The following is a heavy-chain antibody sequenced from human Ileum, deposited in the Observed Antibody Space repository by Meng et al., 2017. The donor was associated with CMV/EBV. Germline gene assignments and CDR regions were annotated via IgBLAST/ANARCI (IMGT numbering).Heavy chain of an antibody. CDR2: INSDGSDT. J-gene: IGHJ6*02. V-gene: IGHV3-74*01. D-gene: IGHD2-15*01. CDR3: ARDQNPVRHQLLRNYGMDV. CDR1: GFTFNNYW. Sequence: GESLKISCGASGFTFNNYWMHWVRQAPGKGLVWVSRINSDGSDTTYADSVKGRFTISRDNAKNTLYLQMNSLRAEDTAVYYCARDQNPVRHQLLRNYGMDVWGQGTTVTVSS.